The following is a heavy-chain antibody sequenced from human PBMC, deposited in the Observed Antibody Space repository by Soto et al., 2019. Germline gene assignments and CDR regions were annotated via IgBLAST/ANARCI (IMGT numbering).Heavy chain of an antibody. D-gene: IGHD1-7*01. CDR3: ARDYTGIPGTSSPNWFYP. CDR1: GYTFTSYG. V-gene: IGHV1-18*04. Sequence: ASVKVSCKASGYTFTSYGISWVRQAPGQGLEWMGWISAYNDNTNYAQKLQGRVTMTTDTSTNTAYMDLRSLTSDDTAVYFCARDYTGIPGTSSPNWFYPWGQGTLVTVSS. J-gene: IGHJ5*02. CDR2: ISAYNDNT.